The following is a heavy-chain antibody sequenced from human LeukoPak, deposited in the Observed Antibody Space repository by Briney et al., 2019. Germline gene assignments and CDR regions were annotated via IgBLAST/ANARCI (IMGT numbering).Heavy chain of an antibody. J-gene: IGHJ4*02. D-gene: IGHD6-13*01. V-gene: IGHV4-39*01. CDR1: GGSISSSSYY. Sequence: PSETLSLTCTVSGGSISSSSYYWGWIRQPPGKGLEWIGSIYYSGSTYYNPSLKSRVTISVDTSKNQFSLKLSSVTAADTAVYYCARQEQQLVLRVGYFDYWGQGTLVTVSS. CDR3: ARQEQQLVLRVGYFDY. CDR2: IYYSGST.